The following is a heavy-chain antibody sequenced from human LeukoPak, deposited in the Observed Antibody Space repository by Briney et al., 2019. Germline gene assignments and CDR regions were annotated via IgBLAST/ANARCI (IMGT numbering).Heavy chain of an antibody. CDR3: AKGVEGRAAAGRGDYFDY. Sequence: GGSLRLSCAASGFSFSSSWMHWVRQAPGKGLVWVSRIKSDGSGATYADSVKGRFTISRDNTKNTLYLQMNSLRAEDTAVYYCAKGVEGRAAAGRGDYFDYWGQGTLVTVSS. CDR2: IKSDGSGA. J-gene: IGHJ4*02. CDR1: GFSFSSSW. D-gene: IGHD6-13*01. V-gene: IGHV3-74*03.